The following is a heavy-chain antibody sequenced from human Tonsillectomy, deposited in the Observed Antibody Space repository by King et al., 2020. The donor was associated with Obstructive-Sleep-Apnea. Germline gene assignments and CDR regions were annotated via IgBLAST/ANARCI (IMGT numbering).Heavy chain of an antibody. D-gene: IGHD5-18*01. CDR2: ISYDGSNK. Sequence: VQLVESGGGVVQPGRSLRLSCAASGFTFSSYAMHWVRQAPGKGLEWVAVISYDGSNKYYADSVKGRFTISRDNSKNTLYLQMNSLRAEDTAVYYCARDQGEVVGYSYGQDYYYGMDVWGQGTTVTVSS. CDR1: GFTFSSYA. V-gene: IGHV3-30*04. CDR3: ARDQGEVVGYSYGQDYYYGMDV. J-gene: IGHJ6*02.